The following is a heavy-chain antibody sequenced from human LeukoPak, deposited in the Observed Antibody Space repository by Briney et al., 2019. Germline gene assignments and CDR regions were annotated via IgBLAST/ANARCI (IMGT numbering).Heavy chain of an antibody. CDR3: ARGNLERTYYDILTGTYGMDV. Sequence: SVKVSCKASGGTFISYAISWVRQAPGQGLEWMGGIIPIFGTANYAQKFQGRVTITADESTSTAYMELSSLRSEDTAVYYCARGNLERTYYDILTGTYGMDVWGKGTTVTVSS. J-gene: IGHJ6*04. CDR1: GGTFISYA. V-gene: IGHV1-69*01. CDR2: IIPIFGTA. D-gene: IGHD3-9*01.